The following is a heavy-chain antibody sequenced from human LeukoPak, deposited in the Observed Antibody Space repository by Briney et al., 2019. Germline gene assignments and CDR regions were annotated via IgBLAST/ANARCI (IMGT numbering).Heavy chain of an antibody. CDR2: INYSGST. J-gene: IGHJ4*02. V-gene: IGHV4-34*01. CDR3: ARGLGGRTGYFDY. CDR1: GGSLSDYY. D-gene: IGHD3-16*01. Sequence: SETLSLTCAVYGGSLSDYYWSWIRQSPGKGLEWIGEINYSGSTNFNPSLKSRVTISVDKSKNQFSLKLSSVTAADTAVYYCARGLGGRTGYFDYWGQGTLVTVSS.